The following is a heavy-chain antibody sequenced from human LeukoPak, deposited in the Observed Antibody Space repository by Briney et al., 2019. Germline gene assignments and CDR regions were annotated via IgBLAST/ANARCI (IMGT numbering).Heavy chain of an antibody. CDR2: IWYDGSIK. CDR1: GFTFSSYG. Sequence: GGSLRLSCAASGFTFSSYGMHWVRQAPGKGLEWVAVIWYDGSIKYYADSVKGRFTISRDNSQTTLYLQMNSLRAEGTAVFYCARAGNPSWPVFDYWGQGTLVTVSS. V-gene: IGHV3-33*01. J-gene: IGHJ4*02. CDR3: ARAGNPSWPVFDY. D-gene: IGHD2-2*01.